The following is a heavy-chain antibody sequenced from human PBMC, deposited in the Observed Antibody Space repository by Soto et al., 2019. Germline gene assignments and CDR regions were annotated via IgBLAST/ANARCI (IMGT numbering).Heavy chain of an antibody. CDR1: GYGFTTYW. Sequence: PGESLKISCKASGYGFTTYWIAWVRQMPGKGLEWMGIIYPGDSDTKYGPSFQGQVTISADKSISTAFLQWSSLKASDTAMYYCARHGAVFDYWGQGTLVTVSS. V-gene: IGHV5-51*01. D-gene: IGHD2-15*01. J-gene: IGHJ4*02. CDR2: IYPGDSDT. CDR3: ARHGAVFDY.